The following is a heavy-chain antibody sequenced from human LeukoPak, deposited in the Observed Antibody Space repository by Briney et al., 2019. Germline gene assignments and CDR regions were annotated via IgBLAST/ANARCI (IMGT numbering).Heavy chain of an antibody. V-gene: IGHV3-30*18. D-gene: IGHD6-19*01. CDR3: AKDFRRAGAYFDF. J-gene: IGHJ4*02. CDR1: GFTFSSYG. Sequence: GRSLRLSCAASGFTFSSYGKHWVRKAPGKGKAWVAVASYDGSNKYYADSVKGRFTIARDNSKNTLYLQMNSLRAEDTAVYYCAKDFRRAGAYFDFWGQGTLVTVSS. CDR2: ASYDGSNK.